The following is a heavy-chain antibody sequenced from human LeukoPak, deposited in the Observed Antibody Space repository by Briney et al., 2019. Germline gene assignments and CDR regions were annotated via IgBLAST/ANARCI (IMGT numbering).Heavy chain of an antibody. CDR2: MCGTAGCT. CDR1: GFTFYMYA. D-gene: IGHD3-10*01. V-gene: IGHV3-23*01. Sequence: GGSLRLSCQASGFTFYMYAMSWVRQAPGKGLEWVASMCGTAGCTFYPDSMKGRFTISRDNSKNILYLQMNSLRAEDTAMYYCAVGGYYYRYWGQGTLVTVSS. CDR3: AVGGYYYRY. J-gene: IGHJ4*02.